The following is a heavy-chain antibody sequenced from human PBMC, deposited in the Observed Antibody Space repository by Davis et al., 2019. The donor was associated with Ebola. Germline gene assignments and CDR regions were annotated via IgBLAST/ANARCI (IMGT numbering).Heavy chain of an antibody. CDR3: AKDRTTVTHYWYFDL. CDR1: GFIFSSYS. CDR2: IRSSTSYT. V-gene: IGHV3-21*01. D-gene: IGHD4-17*01. Sequence: PGGSLRLSCAASGFIFSSYSMNWVRQAPGKGLEWVSSIRSSTSYTFYADSVKGRFTISRDNAKNSLYLQMNSLRAEDTAVYYCAKDRTTVTHYWYFDLRGRGTLVTVSS. J-gene: IGHJ2*01.